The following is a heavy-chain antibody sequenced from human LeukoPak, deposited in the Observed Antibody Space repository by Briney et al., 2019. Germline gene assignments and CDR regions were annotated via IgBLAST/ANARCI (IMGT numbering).Heavy chain of an antibody. CDR1: GFTFSSYG. D-gene: IGHD4-17*01. Sequence: GRSLRLSCAASGFTFSSYGMHWVRQAPGKGLEWVSAISGSGDATYYADSVKGRFTISRDSSKDTLYLQMNSLRVEDTALYYCAKAHYGDFLGWFDPWGQGTLVTVSS. J-gene: IGHJ5*02. CDR2: ISGSGDAT. V-gene: IGHV3-23*01. CDR3: AKAHYGDFLGWFDP.